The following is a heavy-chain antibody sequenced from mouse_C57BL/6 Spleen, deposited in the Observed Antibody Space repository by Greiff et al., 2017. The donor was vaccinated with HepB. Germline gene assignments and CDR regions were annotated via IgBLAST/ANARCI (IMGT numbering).Heavy chain of an antibody. V-gene: IGHV1-80*01. Sequence: VQLQQSGAELVKPGASVKISCKASGYAFSSYWMNWVKQRPGQGLEWIGQIYPGDGDTNYNGKFKGKATLTADKSSSTAYMQLSSLTSEDSAVYFCAREGLGRNGYFDVWGTGTTVTVSS. CDR3: AREGLGRNGYFDV. J-gene: IGHJ1*03. CDR1: GYAFSSYW. CDR2: IYPGDGDT. D-gene: IGHD2-4*01.